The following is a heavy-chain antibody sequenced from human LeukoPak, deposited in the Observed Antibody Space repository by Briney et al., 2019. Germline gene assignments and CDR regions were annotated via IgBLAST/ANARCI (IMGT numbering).Heavy chain of an antibody. CDR3: AKDGGYYGSGSYYHYYGMDV. CDR1: GFTFDDYA. CDR2: ITWNGGSI. Sequence: GGSLRLPCAASGFTFDDYAMHWVRQAPGKGLEWVSGITWNGGSIGYADSVKGRFTISRDNAKNSLYLQMNSLRAEDTAFYYCAKDGGYYGSGSYYHYYGMDVWGQGTTVTVSS. V-gene: IGHV3-9*01. J-gene: IGHJ6*02. D-gene: IGHD3-10*01.